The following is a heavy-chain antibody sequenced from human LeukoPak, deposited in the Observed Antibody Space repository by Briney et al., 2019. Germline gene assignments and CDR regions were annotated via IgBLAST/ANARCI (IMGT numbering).Heavy chain of an antibody. Sequence: GGSLRLSCAASGFTFSDYYMSWIRQAPGKGLEWVSYIGGSGTPIFYAHSVKGRFTISRDNAENSLYLQMNSLRAEDTAVYYCARFAGSGSYYIDYWGQGTQITVSS. CDR3: ARFAGSGSYYIDY. D-gene: IGHD3-10*01. V-gene: IGHV3-11*01. CDR2: IGGSGTPI. CDR1: GFTFSDYY. J-gene: IGHJ4*02.